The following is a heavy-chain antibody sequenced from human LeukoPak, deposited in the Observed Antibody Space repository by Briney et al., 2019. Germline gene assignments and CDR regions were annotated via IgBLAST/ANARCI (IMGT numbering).Heavy chain of an antibody. CDR2: ISFDGSDK. J-gene: IGHJ4*02. CDR3: ARGTYYYDSSGYYSGGLGY. Sequence: GRSLRLSCAASGFTFSNYAMHWVRQAPGKGLECVAVISFDGSDKYYADSVKGRFTISRDNSENTLYVQMDSLRAEDTAVCYCARGTYYYDSSGYYSGGLGYWGQGTLVTVSS. V-gene: IGHV3-30*04. D-gene: IGHD3-22*01. CDR1: GFTFSNYA.